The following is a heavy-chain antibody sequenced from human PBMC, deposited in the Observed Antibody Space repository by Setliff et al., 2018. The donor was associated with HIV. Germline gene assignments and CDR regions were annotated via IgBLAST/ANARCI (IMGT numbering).Heavy chain of an antibody. J-gene: IGHJ3*02. CDR1: GASVSTTGYY. Sequence: PSETLSLTCTVSGASVSTTGYYWGWLRQSPGKGLQWIGTTFYSGSTYYNPSLKSRVTISVDTSKNQFSLKLSSVTAADTAVYYCASRYHYYDSSGYYRQGAVDIWGQGTMVTVS. CDR2: TFYSGST. CDR3: ASRYHYYDSSGYYRQGAVDI. D-gene: IGHD3-22*01. V-gene: IGHV4-39*01.